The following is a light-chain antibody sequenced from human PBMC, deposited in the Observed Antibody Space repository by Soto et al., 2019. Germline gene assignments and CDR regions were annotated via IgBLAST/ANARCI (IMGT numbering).Light chain of an antibody. J-gene: IGKJ1*01. V-gene: IGKV3-15*01. CDR3: QQYFEWPPMT. Sequence: EVMLIQSPATLSMSPGERATLSCRASETVATNLAWYQQKPGQAPRLLISGAFTRAAGISDRFRGGGSGTEFTLTITSLRSEDSGTYYCQQYFEWPPMTFGQGTKVEI. CDR1: ETVATN. CDR2: GAF.